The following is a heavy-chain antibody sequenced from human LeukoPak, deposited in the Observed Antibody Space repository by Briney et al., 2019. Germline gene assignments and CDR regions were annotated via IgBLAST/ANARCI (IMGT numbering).Heavy chain of an antibody. CDR3: ARDRPRWGAGHLFDY. CDR1: GYTFTGYY. J-gene: IGHJ4*02. V-gene: IGHV1-2*02. D-gene: IGHD4-23*01. CDR2: INPNSGGT. Sequence: GASVKVSCKASGYTFTGYYMHWVRQAPGQGLEWMGWINPNSGGTNYAQKFQGRVTMTRDTSISTAYMELSRLRSDDTAVYYCARDRPRWGAGHLFDYWGQGTLVTVSS.